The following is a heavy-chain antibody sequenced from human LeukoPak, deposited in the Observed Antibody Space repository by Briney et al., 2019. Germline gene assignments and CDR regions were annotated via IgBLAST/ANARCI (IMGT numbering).Heavy chain of an antibody. Sequence: SETLSLTCTVSGGSISSYYWSWIRQPPGKGLEWIGYIHYSGSTNYNPSLKSRVTISVDTSKNQFSLKLSSVTAADTAVYYCAVSSGYDSMNFDYWGQGTLVTVSS. D-gene: IGHD5-12*01. CDR3: AVSSGYDSMNFDY. V-gene: IGHV4-59*01. CDR1: GGSISSYY. CDR2: IHYSGST. J-gene: IGHJ4*02.